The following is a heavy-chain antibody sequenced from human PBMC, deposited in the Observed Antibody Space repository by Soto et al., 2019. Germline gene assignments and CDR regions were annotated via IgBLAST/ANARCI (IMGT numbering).Heavy chain of an antibody. V-gene: IGHV4-31*03. CDR1: GGSITSGGYY. CDR2: IYHSGSA. Sequence: QVQLQESGPGLVKPSQTLSLTCTVSGGSITSGGYYWTWLRQHPGKGLEWIGCIYHSGSAYYSPSLKSRVPISVDTSTDQFSLKVNFVTAADTAVYYCARGYYPGSGTYYFDYWGQGTLVTVSS. CDR3: ARGYYPGSGTYYFDY. J-gene: IGHJ4*02. D-gene: IGHD3-10*01.